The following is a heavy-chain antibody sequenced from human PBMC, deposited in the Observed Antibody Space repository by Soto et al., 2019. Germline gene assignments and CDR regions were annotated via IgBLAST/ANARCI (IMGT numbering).Heavy chain of an antibody. J-gene: IGHJ6*02. D-gene: IGHD2-2*01. V-gene: IGHV1-69*01. CDR2: IIPISGTA. Sequence: QVQLVQSGAEVKKPGSSVKVSCKASGGTFSSYAISWVRQAPGQGLEWMGGIIPISGTANYAQKLQGRVTITADESTSTAYMELRSLRSEDTAVYYCARSQGSSTSLEIYYYYYYGMDVWGQGTTATVSS. CDR3: ARSQGSSTSLEIYYYYYYGMDV. CDR1: GGTFSSYA.